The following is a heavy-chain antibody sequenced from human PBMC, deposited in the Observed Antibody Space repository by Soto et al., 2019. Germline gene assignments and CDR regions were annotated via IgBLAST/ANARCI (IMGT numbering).Heavy chain of an antibody. CDR2: IYYSGST. Sequence: QLQLQESGPGLVKPSETLSLTCTVSGGSISSSSYYWGWIRQPPGKGLEWIGSIYYSGSTYYNPSLKSRVTISVDTSKNQFSLKLSSVTAADTAVYYCACPYGGNFEVSPEGYWGQGTLVTVSS. D-gene: IGHD4-17*01. CDR3: ACPYGGNFEVSPEGY. J-gene: IGHJ4*02. V-gene: IGHV4-39*01. CDR1: GGSISSSSYY.